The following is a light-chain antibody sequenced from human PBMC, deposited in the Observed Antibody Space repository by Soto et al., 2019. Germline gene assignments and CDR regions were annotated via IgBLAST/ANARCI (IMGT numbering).Light chain of an antibody. CDR1: QSVSSY. CDR2: GAF. V-gene: IGKV3-20*01. Sequence: EIVLTQSPATLSLSPGERATLSCRASQSVSSYLAWYQQKPGQAPRLLIYGAFSRAFGTPDRFSGSGSGTDFTLTISRLEPEDVAVYYCQQYGSSPRTFGQGTKVDI. CDR3: QQYGSSPRT. J-gene: IGKJ1*01.